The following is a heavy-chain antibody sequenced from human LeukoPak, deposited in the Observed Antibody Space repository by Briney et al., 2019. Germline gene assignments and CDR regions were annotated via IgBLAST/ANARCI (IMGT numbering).Heavy chain of an antibody. Sequence: GGSLRLSCAPSGFTFRGYAISWGRQAPGKGGEWGSPISGSGGSTYYAHSVKGRFTTSRDTSKSTLYLQMNSVRAEETAVYYCANRVVVPAAIDYWGQGTLVTVSS. J-gene: IGHJ4*02. CDR3: ANRVVVPAAIDY. V-gene: IGHV3-23*01. D-gene: IGHD2-2*01. CDR2: ISGSGGST. CDR1: GFTFRGYA.